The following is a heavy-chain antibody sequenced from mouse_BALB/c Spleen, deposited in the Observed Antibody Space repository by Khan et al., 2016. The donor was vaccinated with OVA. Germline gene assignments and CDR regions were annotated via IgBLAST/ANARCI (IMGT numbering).Heavy chain of an antibody. CDR3: VRGGKFAY. J-gene: IGHJ3*01. V-gene: IGHV1S137*01. D-gene: IGHD1-1*02. CDR1: GYTFTDYA. CDR2: ISTNYGDA. Sequence: QVQLQQSGAELVRPGVSVKISCKASGYTFTDYAMHWVKQRHAKSLEWIGVISTNYGDADYNQKFQGKASMTVDRSSSTVYMELARLTSEDSAIYYCVRGGKFAYWGQGTLDTVSA.